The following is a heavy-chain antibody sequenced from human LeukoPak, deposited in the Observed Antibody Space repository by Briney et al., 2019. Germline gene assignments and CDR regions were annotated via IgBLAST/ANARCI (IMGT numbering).Heavy chain of an antibody. J-gene: IGHJ3*02. Sequence: GGSPRLSCAASGFTFSSYAMSWVRQAPGKGLEWVLAISGSGGSTYYADSVKGRFTISRDNSKNTLYLQMNSLRAEDTAVYYCAKRDGYNSGAFDIWGQGTMVTVSS. V-gene: IGHV3-23*01. CDR1: GFTFSSYA. CDR3: AKRDGYNSGAFDI. CDR2: ISGSGGST. D-gene: IGHD5-24*01.